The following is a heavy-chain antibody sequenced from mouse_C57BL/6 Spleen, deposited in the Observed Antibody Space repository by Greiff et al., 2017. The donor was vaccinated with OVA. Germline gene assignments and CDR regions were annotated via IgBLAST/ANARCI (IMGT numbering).Heavy chain of an antibody. Sequence: VQLKESGAELVRPGASVKLSCTASGFNIKDDYMHWVKQRPEQGLEWIGWIDPENGDTEYASKFQGKATITADTSSNTAYLQLSSLTSEDTAVYYCTSYYYGSSRDYFDYWGQGTTLTVSS. V-gene: IGHV14-4*01. J-gene: IGHJ2*01. CDR1: GFNIKDDY. D-gene: IGHD1-1*01. CDR2: IDPENGDT. CDR3: TSYYYGSSRDYFDY.